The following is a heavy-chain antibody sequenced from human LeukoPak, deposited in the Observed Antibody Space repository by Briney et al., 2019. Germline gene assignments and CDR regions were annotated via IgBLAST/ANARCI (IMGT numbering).Heavy chain of an antibody. J-gene: IGHJ4*02. D-gene: IGHD1/OR15-1a*01. CDR3: ARGRTNYRYHDY. CDR2: INHSGST. V-gene: IGHV4-34*01. Sequence: SEALSLTCAVYGGPFSGYYWSWIRQPPGKGREWIGEINHSGSTNYNPYLQSRVPISVATSKTQFSLKLSSVTAANTAVYYCARGRTNYRYHDYWGQGTLVTVSS. CDR1: GGPFSGYY.